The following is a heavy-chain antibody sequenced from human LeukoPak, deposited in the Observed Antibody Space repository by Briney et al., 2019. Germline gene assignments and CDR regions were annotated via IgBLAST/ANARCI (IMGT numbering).Heavy chain of an antibody. J-gene: IGHJ4*02. CDR2: INHSGST. Sequence: PSETLSLTCAVYGGSFSGYYWSWFRQPPGKGLEWIGEINHSGSTNYNPSLKSRVTISVDTSKNQFSLKLSSVTAADTAVYYCAGTASKPDFDYWGQGTLVTVSS. D-gene: IGHD1-1*01. V-gene: IGHV4-34*01. CDR1: GGSFSGYY. CDR3: AGTASKPDFDY.